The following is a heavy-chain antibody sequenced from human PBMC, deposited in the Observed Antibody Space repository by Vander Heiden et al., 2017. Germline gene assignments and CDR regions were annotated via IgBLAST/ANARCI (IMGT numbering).Heavy chain of an antibody. CDR2: ISGSGGST. D-gene: IGHD3-22*01. J-gene: IGHJ4*02. V-gene: IGHV3-23*01. Sequence: EVQLLESGGGLVQPGGSLRLSWSAAGFPFSGSAMGWVRQAPGKGVEWVSAISGSGGSTYYADSVKGRVTISRDNSKNTLYLQMNSLRAEDTAVYYCAKDRDEAYYDSSGYPDYWGQGTLVTVSS. CDR1: GFPFSGSA. CDR3: AKDRDEAYYDSSGYPDY.